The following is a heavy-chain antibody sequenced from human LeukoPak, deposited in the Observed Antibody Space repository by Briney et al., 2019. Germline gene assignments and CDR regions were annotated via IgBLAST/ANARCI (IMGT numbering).Heavy chain of an antibody. D-gene: IGHD2-15*01. J-gene: IGHJ4*02. CDR3: ARQLGYCSDGSCYFDH. V-gene: IGHV3-23*01. CDR2: VGEKGDAT. CDR1: GFTFSSYL. Sequence: GGSLRLSCAGSGFTFSSYLMSWVCQAPGKGLEFVSGVGEKGDATYYADSVKGRFTISRDNSQNTLYLQMNSLRGEDSAIYFCARQLGYCSDGSCYFDHWGQGTLAIVSS.